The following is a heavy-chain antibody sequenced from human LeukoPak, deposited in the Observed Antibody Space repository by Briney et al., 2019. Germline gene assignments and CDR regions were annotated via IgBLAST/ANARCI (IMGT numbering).Heavy chain of an antibody. J-gene: IGHJ4*02. CDR3: AKGESGYSSSWYNY. V-gene: IGHV3-9*01. CDR2: ISWNSGSI. Sequence: GGSLGLSCAASGFTFDDYAMHWVRQAPGKGLEWVSGISWNSGSIGYADSVKGRFTISRDNAKNSLYLQMNSLRAEDTALYYCAKGESGYSSSWYNYWGQGTLVTVSS. CDR1: GFTFDDYA. D-gene: IGHD6-13*01.